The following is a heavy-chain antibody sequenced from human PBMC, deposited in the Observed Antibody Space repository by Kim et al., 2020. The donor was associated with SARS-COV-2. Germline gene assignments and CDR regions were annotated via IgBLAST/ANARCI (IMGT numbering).Heavy chain of an antibody. V-gene: IGHV3-30*01. Sequence: YYAASVKGRFTISRDNSKSTLYLQRNSLRAEDTAVYYCARGEAYIYYFDYWGQGTLVSVSS. J-gene: IGHJ4*02. D-gene: IGHD1-20*01. CDR3: ARGEAYIYYFDY.